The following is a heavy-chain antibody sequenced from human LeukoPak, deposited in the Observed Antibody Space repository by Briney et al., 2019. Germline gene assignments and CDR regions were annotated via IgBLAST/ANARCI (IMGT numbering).Heavy chain of an antibody. CDR3: ARDSTGYSSSFSN. V-gene: IGHV4-61*01. D-gene: IGHD6-13*01. J-gene: IGHJ4*02. Sequence: PSETLSLTCTVSGGSVSSGSYYWSWIRQPPGKGLEWIGYIYYSGSTNYNPSLKSRVTISVDTSKNQFSLKLGSVTAADTAVYYCARDSTGYSSSFSNWGQGTLVTVSS. CDR1: GGSVSSGSYY. CDR2: IYYSGST.